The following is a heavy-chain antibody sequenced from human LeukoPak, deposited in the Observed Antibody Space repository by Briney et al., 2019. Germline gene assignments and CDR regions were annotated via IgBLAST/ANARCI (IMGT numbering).Heavy chain of an antibody. D-gene: IGHD3-3*01. CDR1: GGSISSYY. CDR3: ASYPHYDFWSGYLPGYYYGMDV. V-gene: IGHV4-59*01. Sequence: PSETLSLTCTVSGGSISSYYWSWIRQPPGKGLEWIGYIYYSGSTNYNPSLKSRVTISVDTSKNQFSLKLSSVTAADTAVYYCASYPHYDFWSGYLPGYYYGMDVWGQGTTVTVSS. J-gene: IGHJ6*02. CDR2: IYYSGST.